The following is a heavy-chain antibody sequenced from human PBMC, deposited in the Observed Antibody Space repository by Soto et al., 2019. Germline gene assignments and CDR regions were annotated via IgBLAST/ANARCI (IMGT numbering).Heavy chain of an antibody. J-gene: IGHJ6*02. V-gene: IGHV4-31*03. CDR2: IYYSGST. CDR3: ARDQGDYFYGMDV. Sequence: QVQLQESGPGLVKPSQTLSLTCTVSGGSISSGGYYWSWIRQHPGQGLEWIGYIYYSGSTYYIQSIKSRVTISVDTSKNQFSLKLSSVTAADTAVYYCARDQGDYFYGMDVWGQGTTVTVSS. CDR1: GGSISSGGYY.